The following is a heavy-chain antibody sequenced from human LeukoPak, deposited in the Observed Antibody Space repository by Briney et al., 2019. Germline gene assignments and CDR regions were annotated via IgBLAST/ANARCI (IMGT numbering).Heavy chain of an antibody. Sequence: SSETLSLTCTVSGGSISSYYWSWIRQPAGKGLEWIGRIYTSGSTNYNPSLKSRVTMSVDTSKNQFSLKLSSVTAADTAVYYCASMTAVAGLFDHWGQGTLVTVSS. CDR2: IYTSGST. V-gene: IGHV4-4*07. CDR3: ASMTAVAGLFDH. CDR1: GGSISSYY. D-gene: IGHD6-19*01. J-gene: IGHJ4*02.